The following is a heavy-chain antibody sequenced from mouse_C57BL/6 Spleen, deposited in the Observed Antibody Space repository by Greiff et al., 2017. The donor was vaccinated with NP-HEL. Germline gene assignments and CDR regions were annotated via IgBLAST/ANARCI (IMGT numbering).Heavy chain of an antibody. CDR3: ARPQTAQATWFAY. CDR1: GFTFSDYG. J-gene: IGHJ3*01. D-gene: IGHD3-2*02. CDR2: ISNLAYSI. V-gene: IGHV5-15*01. Sequence: EVMLVESGGGLVQPGGSLKLSCAASGFTFSDYGMAWVRQAPRKGPEWVAFISNLAYSIYYADTVTGRFTISRENAKNTLYLEMSSLRSEDTAMYYCARPQTAQATWFAYWGQGTLVTVSA.